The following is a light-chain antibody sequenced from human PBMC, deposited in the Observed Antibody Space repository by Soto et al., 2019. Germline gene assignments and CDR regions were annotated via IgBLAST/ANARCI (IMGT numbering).Light chain of an antibody. V-gene: IGKV1-5*03. Sequence: DIQMTQSPSTLSGSVEDRVTTTCRASQTISSWLAWYQQKPGKAPKLLIYKASTLKSGVPSRFSGSGSGTEFTLTISSLQPDDFATYYCQHYNSYSEAFGQGTKVDTK. CDR3: QHYNSYSEA. CDR1: QTISSW. CDR2: KAS. J-gene: IGKJ1*01.